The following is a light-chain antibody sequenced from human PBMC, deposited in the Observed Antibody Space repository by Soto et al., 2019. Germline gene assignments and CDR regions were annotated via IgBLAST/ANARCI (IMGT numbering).Light chain of an antibody. CDR3: QQYGSSPRT. CDR2: DAS. Sequence: EIVLTPSPGTLSLSPVERATLSCRASQSVSSSYLAWYQQKPGQAPRLLISDASTRATGIPDRFSGSGSGTDFTLTISRLEPEDFAVYYCQQYGSSPRTFGQGTKVDIK. V-gene: IGKV3-20*01. J-gene: IGKJ1*01. CDR1: QSVSSSY.